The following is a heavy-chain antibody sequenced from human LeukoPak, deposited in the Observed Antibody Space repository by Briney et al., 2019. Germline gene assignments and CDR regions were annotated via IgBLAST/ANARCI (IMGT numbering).Heavy chain of an antibody. Sequence: PGGSLRLSCAASGFTVSSNYMSWVRQAPGKGLEWVSVIYSGGSTYYADSVKGRFTSSRDNSKNTLYLQMNSLRAEDTAVYYCARESLLAATFDYWGQGTLVTVSS. J-gene: IGHJ4*02. CDR3: ARESLLAATFDY. CDR1: GFTVSSNY. V-gene: IGHV3-66*01. CDR2: IYSGGST. D-gene: IGHD2-15*01.